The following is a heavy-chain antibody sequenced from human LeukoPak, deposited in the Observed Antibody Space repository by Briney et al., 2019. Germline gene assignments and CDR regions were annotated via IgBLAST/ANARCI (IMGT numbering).Heavy chain of an antibody. CDR1: GYTFTSYY. Sequence: ASVKVSCKASGYTFTSYYMHWVRQAPGQGLEWMGIINPSGGSTSYAQKFQGRVTMTRDMSTSTVYMELSSLRSEDTAVYYCARDMVITFGGVIVIPPLGYFDYWGQGTLVTVSS. J-gene: IGHJ4*02. V-gene: IGHV1-46*01. D-gene: IGHD3-16*02. CDR3: ARDMVITFGGVIVIPPLGYFDY. CDR2: INPSGGST.